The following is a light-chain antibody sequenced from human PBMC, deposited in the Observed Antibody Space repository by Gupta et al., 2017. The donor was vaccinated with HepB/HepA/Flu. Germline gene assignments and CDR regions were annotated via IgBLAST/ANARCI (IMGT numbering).Light chain of an antibody. J-gene: IGKJ1*01. Sequence: DIQMTQSPSSLSASVGDRVTITCRASQSISSYLNWYQQKPGKAPKLLIYAASSWQIGDPSRFSGSGNGKDFTLTISRRQPEDFASYSCHQSDSNSTWTYGQGTKVEIK. V-gene: IGKV1-39*01. CDR1: QSISSY. CDR3: HQSDSNSTWT. CDR2: AAS.